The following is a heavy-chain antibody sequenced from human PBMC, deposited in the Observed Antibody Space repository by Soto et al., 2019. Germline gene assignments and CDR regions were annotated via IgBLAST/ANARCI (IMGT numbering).Heavy chain of an antibody. CDR2: ISAYNGNT. Sequence: GASVKVSCKASGYTFTSYGISWVRQAPGQGLEWMGWISAYNGNTNYAQKLQGRVTMTTDTSTSTAYMELRSLRSDDTAVYYCARVVGSITIFGVVPSVFDYWGQGTLVTVSS. J-gene: IGHJ4*02. V-gene: IGHV1-18*01. D-gene: IGHD3-3*01. CDR1: GYTFTSYG. CDR3: ARVVGSITIFGVVPSVFDY.